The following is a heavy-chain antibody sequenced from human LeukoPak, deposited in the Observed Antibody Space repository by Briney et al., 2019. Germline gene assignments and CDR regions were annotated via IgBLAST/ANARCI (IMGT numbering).Heavy chain of an antibody. CDR3: ARGRGGSGREAYNVDY. CDR1: GFTFSSYS. J-gene: IGHJ4*02. CDR2: ITSSTSYI. V-gene: IGHV3-21*01. D-gene: IGHD5-24*01. Sequence: GGSLRLSCTASGFTFSSYSMNWVRQAPGKGLEWVSRITSSTSYIYYADPVKGRFTISRDNAESSLFLQMNSLRDEDTAVYYCARGRGGSGREAYNVDYWGQGTLVTVSS.